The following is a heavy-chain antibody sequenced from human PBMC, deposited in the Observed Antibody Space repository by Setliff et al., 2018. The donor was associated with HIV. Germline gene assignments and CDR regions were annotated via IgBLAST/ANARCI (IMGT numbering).Heavy chain of an antibody. CDR2: IIPIFGTA. CDR3: ARDQIVDYNFWSGYYTGEFPVQDYYMDV. J-gene: IGHJ6*03. V-gene: IGHV1-69*05. CDR1: GGTFSSYA. Sequence: SVKVSCKASGGTFSSYAISWVRQAPGQGLEWMGGIIPIFGTANYAQKFQGRVTITTDESTSTAYMELSSLRSEETAVYYCARDQIVDYNFWSGYYTGEFPVQDYYMDVWGKGTTVTVSS. D-gene: IGHD3-3*01.